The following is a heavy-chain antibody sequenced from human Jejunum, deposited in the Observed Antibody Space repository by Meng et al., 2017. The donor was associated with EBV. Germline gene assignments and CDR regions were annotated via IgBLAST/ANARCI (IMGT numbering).Heavy chain of an antibody. CDR1: GYTLTSYD. J-gene: IGHJ4*02. CDR2: MSPNSGNT. D-gene: IGHD6-13*01. Sequence: QVQRGKSGAEVKKPGASGKVSCKASGYTLTSYDINCVRQATGQGPEWMGWMSPNSGNTGYAQKFQGRVTMTRDTSISTAYMELSSLRSEDTAVYYCARGVAAGFDYWGQGTLVTVSS. CDR3: ARGVAAGFDY. V-gene: IGHV1-8*02.